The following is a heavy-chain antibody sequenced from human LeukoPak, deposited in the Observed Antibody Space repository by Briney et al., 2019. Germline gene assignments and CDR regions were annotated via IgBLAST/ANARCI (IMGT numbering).Heavy chain of an antibody. CDR2: MNPNSGNT. D-gene: IGHD3-22*01. J-gene: IGHJ3*02. Sequence: ASVKVSCKASGYTFTSYDINWVRQATGQGLEWMGWMNPNSGNTDYAQKFQGRVTITRITSMSTAYMELGSLRSEDTAVYYCARQRDSFDIWGQGTTVTVSS. CDR3: ARQRDSFDI. CDR1: GYTFTSYD. V-gene: IGHV1-8*03.